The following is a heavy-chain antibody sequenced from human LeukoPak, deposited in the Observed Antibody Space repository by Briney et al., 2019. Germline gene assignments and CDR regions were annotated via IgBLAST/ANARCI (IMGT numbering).Heavy chain of an antibody. CDR3: AKESLADIDY. V-gene: IGHV3-30*02. J-gene: IGHJ4*02. CDR1: GFIFSTYG. Sequence: GGSLRLSCAASGFIFSTYGMYWIRQAPGKGLEWVAFIRHDGSIKNYADSVKGRSTISRDNSKNTLYLQMNSLRAEDTAVYYCAKESLADIDYWGQGTLVTVSS. D-gene: IGHD3-16*01. CDR2: IRHDGSIK.